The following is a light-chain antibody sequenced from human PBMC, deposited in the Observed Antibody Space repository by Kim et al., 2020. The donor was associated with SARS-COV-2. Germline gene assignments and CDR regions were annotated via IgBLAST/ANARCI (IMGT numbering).Light chain of an antibody. V-gene: IGKV3-20*01. J-gene: IGKJ1*01. Sequence: SPGERATLSCRASQSVSSSYLAWYQQKPGQAPRLLIYAASTWATGIPDRFSGSWSGTDFTLTISRLEPEDFAVYYCQQYGSSPWTFGQGTKVDIK. CDR2: AAS. CDR3: QQYGSSPWT. CDR1: QSVSSSY.